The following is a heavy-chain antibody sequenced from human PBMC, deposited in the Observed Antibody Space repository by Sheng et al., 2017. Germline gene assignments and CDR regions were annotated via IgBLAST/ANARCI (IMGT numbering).Heavy chain of an antibody. CDR3: AKVVYGVVPWDY. D-gene: IGHD3-10*01. CDR1: GFTFSDYY. CDR2: IRSSDSTT. J-gene: IGHJ4*02. V-gene: IGHV3-11*01. Sequence: QVQLVESGGGLVKPGGSLRLSCATSGFTFSDYYMTWIRQAPGKGLEWISYIRSSDSTTYYADSVKGRFTISRDNSENTVYLQMNSLRAEDTAVYYCAKVVYGVVPWDYWGQGTLVTVSS.